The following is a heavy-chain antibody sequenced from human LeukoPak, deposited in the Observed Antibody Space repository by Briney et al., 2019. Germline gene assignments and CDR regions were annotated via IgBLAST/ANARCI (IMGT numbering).Heavy chain of an antibody. V-gene: IGHV1-3*03. CDR1: GYTFTSYA. J-gene: IGHJ4*02. CDR3: ARSRRIAGELDY. D-gene: IGHD6-13*01. CDR2: INAGNGNT. Sequence: ASVKVSCKASGYTFTSYAMHWVRQAPGQRLEWMEWINAGNGNTKYSQEFQGRVTITRDTSASTAYMELSSLRSEDMAVYYCARSRRIAGELDYWGQGTLVTVSS.